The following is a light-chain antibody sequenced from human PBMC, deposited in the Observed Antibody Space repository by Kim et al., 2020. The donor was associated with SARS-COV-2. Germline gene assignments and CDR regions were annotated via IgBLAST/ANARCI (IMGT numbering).Light chain of an antibody. J-gene: IGKJ4*01. CDR2: AAS. V-gene: IGKV1-39*01. CDR3: QQSFTTLT. CDR1: ESISNS. Sequence: SASVGDRVTLPCRASESISNSLNWYQHRPGRAPKLLIYAASNLQTGVPSRFSGSGSGTDFTLTISSLQPEDFATYYCQQSFTTLTFGGGTKVDIK.